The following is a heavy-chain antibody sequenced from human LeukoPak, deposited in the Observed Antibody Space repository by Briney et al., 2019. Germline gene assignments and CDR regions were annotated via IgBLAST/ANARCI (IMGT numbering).Heavy chain of an antibody. Sequence: PGRSLRLSCAASGFTFTSYWLHWVRQAPGKGLVWVSRINSDGSSTHNADAVKGRFTISRDSAKNTLYLQMNSLRAEDTAVYYCARAETQIHAFDIWGRGTMVTVSS. V-gene: IGHV3-74*01. D-gene: IGHD5-24*01. J-gene: IGHJ3*02. CDR2: INSDGSST. CDR3: ARAETQIHAFDI. CDR1: GFTFTSYW.